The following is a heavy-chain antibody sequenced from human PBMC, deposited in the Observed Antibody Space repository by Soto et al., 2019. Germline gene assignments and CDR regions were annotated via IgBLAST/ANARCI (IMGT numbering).Heavy chain of an antibody. CDR1: GLSCSSDG. J-gene: IGHJ4*02. CDR2: IWYDGSNK. D-gene: IGHD3-3*01. Sequence: SLRRSGAACGLSCSSDGMQWVAGAPGKGLEWVAVIWYDGSNKYYADSVKGRFTISRDNSKNTLYLQMNSLRAEDTAVYYCARDASFFLEWLLRYWGQGTLVTVSS. V-gene: IGHV3-33*01. CDR3: ARDASFFLEWLLRY.